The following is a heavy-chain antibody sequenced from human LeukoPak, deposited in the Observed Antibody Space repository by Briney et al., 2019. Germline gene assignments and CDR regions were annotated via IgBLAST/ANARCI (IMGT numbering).Heavy chain of an antibody. CDR2: VSYDGSWD. CDR1: GFTFSNYA. J-gene: IGHJ4*02. Sequence: QSGRSLRLSCAASGFTFSNYAMHWVRQTPGKGLEWVAFVSYDGSWDSHSDSVKGRFTISRDDSKNTLYLQMTRLRAEDTAVYYSTREERGYIPAFWGQGTLVTVSS. V-gene: IGHV3-30*01. CDR3: TREERGYIPAF. D-gene: IGHD3-16*02.